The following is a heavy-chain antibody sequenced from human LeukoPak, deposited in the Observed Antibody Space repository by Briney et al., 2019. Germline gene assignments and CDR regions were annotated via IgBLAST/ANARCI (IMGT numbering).Heavy chain of an antibody. CDR1: GYTFTSYY. V-gene: IGHV1-46*01. Sequence: ASVKVSCKASGYTFTSYYMHWVRQAPGQGLEWMGVINPTGGSTTYAQKFQGRVTMTRDTSTSTVYMELSSLRSDDTAVYYCARTAARRFDYWGQGTLVTVSS. CDR3: ARTAARRFDY. J-gene: IGHJ4*02. CDR2: INPTGGST. D-gene: IGHD6-6*01.